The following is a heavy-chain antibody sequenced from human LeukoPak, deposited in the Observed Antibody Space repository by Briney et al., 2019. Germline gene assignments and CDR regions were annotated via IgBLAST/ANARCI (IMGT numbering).Heavy chain of an antibody. D-gene: IGHD2-15*01. V-gene: IGHV4-39*01. CDR3: ARGPQVVGYYYMDV. CDR1: GGSISSSSYY. Sequence: SETLSLTCTVSGGSISSSSYYWGWIRQPPGKGLEWIGSIYYSGSTYYNPSLKSRVTISVDTSKNQFSLKLSSVTAADTAVYYCARGPQVVGYYYMDVWGKGTTVTVSS. CDR2: IYYSGST. J-gene: IGHJ6*03.